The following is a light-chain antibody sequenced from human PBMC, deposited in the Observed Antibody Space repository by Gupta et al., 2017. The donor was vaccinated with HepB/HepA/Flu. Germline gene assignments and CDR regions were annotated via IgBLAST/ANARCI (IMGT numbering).Light chain of an antibody. J-gene: IGLJ2*01. CDR2: DVS. V-gene: IGLV2-14*01. CDR3: TSYTSSSTRV. Sequence: QSALTQPASVSGSPGQSITISCTGTSSDVGGYNYVSWYQQHPGKAPNLMIYDVSKRPAGVSSRFSGSKSGNTASLTISGLQGEDEAYYYYTSYTSSSTRVFGGGTQLTVL. CDR1: SSDVGGYNY.